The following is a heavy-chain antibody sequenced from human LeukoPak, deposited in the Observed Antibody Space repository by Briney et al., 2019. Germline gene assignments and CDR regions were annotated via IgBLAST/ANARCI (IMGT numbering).Heavy chain of an antibody. CDR3: SREDYFGSGSPAY. CDR1: GFTFSTYW. Sequence: GRSLRLSCAASGFTFSTYWMSWVRQDPGKGRGWVANIKQDGSEKHYVDSVKGRFTISRDNTNNSLFLQMDSLRAEDTAFYYCSREDYFGSGSPAYWGQGTLVTVSS. D-gene: IGHD3-10*01. V-gene: IGHV3-7*01. CDR2: IKQDGSEK. J-gene: IGHJ4*02.